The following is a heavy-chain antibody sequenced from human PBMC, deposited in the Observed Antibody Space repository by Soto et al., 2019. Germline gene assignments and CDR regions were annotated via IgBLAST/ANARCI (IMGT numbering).Heavy chain of an antibody. J-gene: IGHJ4*02. V-gene: IGHV3-33*01. Sequence: QVQLVESGGGVVQPGRSLRLSCAASGFTFSSYGMHWVRQAPGKGLEWVALIWYDGSNKYYADSVKGRFTISRDNSKNPLYLQVNSLRAEDTAVYYCARDSSGLLNYFDYWGQGTLVTVSS. CDR1: GFTFSSYG. D-gene: IGHD6-19*01. CDR2: IWYDGSNK. CDR3: ARDSSGLLNYFDY.